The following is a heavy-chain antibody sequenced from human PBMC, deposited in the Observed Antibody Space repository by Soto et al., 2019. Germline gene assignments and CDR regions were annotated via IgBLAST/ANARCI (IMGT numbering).Heavy chain of an antibody. V-gene: IGHV4-39*01. J-gene: IGHJ5*02. D-gene: IGHD2-15*01. CDR2: IFYSGST. CDR3: ARHGSKEESLDWFDP. Sequence: PSETLSLTCTVSGGSISSSSYYWGWIRQPPGKGLEWIGSIFYSGSTYYNPSLKSRVTISVDTSKNQFSLKLSSVTAADTAVYYCARHGSKEESLDWFDPWGQGTLVT. CDR1: GGSISSSSYY.